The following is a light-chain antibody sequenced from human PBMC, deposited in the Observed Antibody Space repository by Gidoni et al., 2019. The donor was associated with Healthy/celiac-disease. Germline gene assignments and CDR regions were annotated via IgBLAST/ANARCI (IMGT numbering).Light chain of an antibody. Sequence: DIQMTQSPSTLSASVGDRVTITCRASQSISSWLAWYQQKPGKAPKLLIYKASSLESGVPSRFSGSCSGTEFTLTISSLQPDDFATYYCQQYNSYWTFGQGTKVEIK. CDR2: KAS. CDR1: QSISSW. CDR3: QQYNSYWT. V-gene: IGKV1-5*03. J-gene: IGKJ1*01.